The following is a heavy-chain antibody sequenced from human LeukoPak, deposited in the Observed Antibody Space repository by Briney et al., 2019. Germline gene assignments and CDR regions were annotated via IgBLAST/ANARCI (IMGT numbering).Heavy chain of an antibody. V-gene: IGHV1-2*02. CDR1: GYTFTGYY. CDR2: INPNSGGT. Sequence: ASVKVSCKASGYTFTGYYMHWVRQAPGQGLEWMGWINPNSGGTNYAQKFQGRVTMTSDTSISTAYMVLSRLRSDDTAVYYCARVFYDSSGYYSPFFDYWGQGTLVTVSS. J-gene: IGHJ4*02. CDR3: ARVFYDSSGYYSPFFDY. D-gene: IGHD3-22*01.